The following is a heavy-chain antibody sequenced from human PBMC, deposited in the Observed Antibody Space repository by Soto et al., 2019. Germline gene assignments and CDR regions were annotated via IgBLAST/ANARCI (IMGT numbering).Heavy chain of an antibody. V-gene: IGHV4-4*02. CDR3: GHHGGDRYDHDF. CDR1: GGSLSSANW. CDR2: IFYSGST. D-gene: IGHD2-21*02. Sequence: QVQLQESGPGLVNPSRTLSLTCAVSGGSLSSANWWSWVRQPPGKALEWLGEIFYSGSTKYNPSLNRRVTISAAPSKNHLSLRLSSVTAADTAVYYCGHHGGDRYDHDFWGQGILVTVSS. J-gene: IGHJ4*01.